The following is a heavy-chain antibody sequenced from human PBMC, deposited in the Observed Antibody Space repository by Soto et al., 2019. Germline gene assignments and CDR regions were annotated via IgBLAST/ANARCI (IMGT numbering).Heavy chain of an antibody. D-gene: IGHD2-15*01. CDR3: AREEVLVIDAKRYYYGMDV. J-gene: IGHJ6*02. Sequence: QVQLQESGPGLVKPSQTLSLTCIVSGGSISNGGYYWNWIRQHPGKGLEWIGSIYYSGNTYYNPSLKSRVTMALDTSTNQFSLSLSSVTAADTAVYYCAREEVLVIDAKRYYYGMDVWGQGTTVTVSS. CDR1: GGSISNGGYY. V-gene: IGHV4-31*03. CDR2: IYYSGNT.